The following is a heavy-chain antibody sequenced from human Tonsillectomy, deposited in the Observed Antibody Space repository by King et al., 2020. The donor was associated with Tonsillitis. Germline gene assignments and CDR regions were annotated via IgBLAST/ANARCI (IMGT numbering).Heavy chain of an antibody. Sequence: VQLVESGGGLVQPGGSLRLSCSGSGFTFSAYRMSWVRQAPGKGREWGANIKQGGSETYYVYSVKGRFTISRDDAKNSVYLQMNSLRAEDTAVYYCARASVYGSLTGDYFYGMDVWGQGTTVTVSS. CDR3: ARASVYGSLTGDYFYGMDV. J-gene: IGHJ6*02. CDR2: IKQGGSET. CDR1: GFTFSAYR. D-gene: IGHD3-9*01. V-gene: IGHV3-7*04.